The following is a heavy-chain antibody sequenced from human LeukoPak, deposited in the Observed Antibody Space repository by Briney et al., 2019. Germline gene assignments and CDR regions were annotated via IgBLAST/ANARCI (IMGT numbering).Heavy chain of an antibody. CDR2: ISWNSGSI. V-gene: IGHV3-9*01. CDR1: GFTFDDYA. J-gene: IGHJ4*02. D-gene: IGHD4-23*01. CDR3: AKDRGSTVGTPAH. Sequence: GGSLRLSCAASGFTFDDYAMHWVRQAPGKGLEWVSGISWNSGSIGYADSVKGRFTISRDNAKNSLYLQMSSLRAEDTALYCCAKDRGSTVGTPAHWGQGTLVTVSS.